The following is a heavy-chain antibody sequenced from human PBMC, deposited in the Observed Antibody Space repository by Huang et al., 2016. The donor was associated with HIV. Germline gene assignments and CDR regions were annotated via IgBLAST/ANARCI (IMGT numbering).Heavy chain of an antibody. CDR1: GYGFSSYW. CDR3: ARQVDGFRSHFDF. D-gene: IGHD5-18*01. CDR2: IYPRDSET. V-gene: IGHV5-51*01. J-gene: IGHJ4*02. Sequence: EVLLVQSGAELKEPGESLKISCKASGYGFSSYWIGWGRQKPGKGLGWIAIIYPRDSETKYSPSFDGQVTISADKSTRTAYLQWESLKAPDTAIYFCARQVDGFRSHFDFWGQGTLVSVSS.